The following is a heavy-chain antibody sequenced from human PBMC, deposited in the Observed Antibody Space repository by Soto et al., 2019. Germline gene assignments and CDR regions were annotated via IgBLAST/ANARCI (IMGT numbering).Heavy chain of an antibody. CDR2: RSNTGNT. J-gene: IGHJ4*02. CDR3: PRDMHPGFTHYFDP. Sequence: KPSETLSLTCIVSGGPITSYEWSGLRQFPGKGLDWIAYRSNTGNTNYNPYLKSRVTTSMDPSKNQLSLKLTSMTAADTAVYYCPRDMHPGFTHYFDPWGQGTLVTLAS. D-gene: IGHD5-12*01. CDR1: GGPITSYE. V-gene: IGHV4-59*01.